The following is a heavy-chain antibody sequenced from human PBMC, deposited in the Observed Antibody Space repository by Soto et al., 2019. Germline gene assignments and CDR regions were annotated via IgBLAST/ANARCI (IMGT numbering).Heavy chain of an antibody. D-gene: IGHD4-17*01. Sequence: EVPLVESGGGLVQPGGSLRFSCAASRFTFSSDWMSWVHQARGKALEWVANIKQDGSEKYYVDSVKGRFTSARDNAKNSLYMQMNCLRADDTALYYCASPSGDYDVSAFDIWGQRTMVLVSS. CDR3: ASPSGDYDVSAFDI. J-gene: IGHJ3*02. CDR1: RFTFSSDW. CDR2: IKQDGSEK. V-gene: IGHV3-7*01.